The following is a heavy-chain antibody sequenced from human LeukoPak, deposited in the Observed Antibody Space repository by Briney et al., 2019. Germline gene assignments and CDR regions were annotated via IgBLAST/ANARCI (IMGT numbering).Heavy chain of an antibody. CDR1: GGSITSGGYY. CDR2: IYNGGST. D-gene: IGHD2-2*01. J-gene: IGHJ4*02. Sequence: SETLSLTCTVSGGSITSGGYYWGWLRQPPGQGLEWIGYIYNGGSTYYNPSLESRISISLDTSTNQFSLKLYSVTAADTAVYYCAGIVLVAAAQFDYWGQGTLVTVSS. CDR3: AGIVLVAAAQFDY. V-gene: IGHV4-31*03.